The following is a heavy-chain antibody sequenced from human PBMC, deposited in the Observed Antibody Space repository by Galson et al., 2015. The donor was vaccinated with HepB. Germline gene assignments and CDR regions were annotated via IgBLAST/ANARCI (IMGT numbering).Heavy chain of an antibody. CDR3: AKERGRYSSSWGHFPRYFDY. D-gene: IGHD6-13*01. CDR2: INHSGST. J-gene: IGHJ4*03. CDR1: GGSFSGYY. Sequence: ETLSLTCAVYGGSFSGYYWSWIRQPPGKGLEWLGEINHSGSTNYNPSLKSRVTISVDTSKNQFSLKLSSVTAADTAVYYCAKERGRYSSSWGHFPRYFDYWGQGTLVTVSS. V-gene: IGHV4-34*01.